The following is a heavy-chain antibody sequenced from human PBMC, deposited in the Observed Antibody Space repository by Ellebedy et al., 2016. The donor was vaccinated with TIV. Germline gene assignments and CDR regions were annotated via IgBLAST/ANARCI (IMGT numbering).Heavy chain of an antibody. D-gene: IGHD3-22*01. CDR2: FDPEDGET. CDR1: GYTLTELS. J-gene: IGHJ3*02. CDR3: ATVPPKIVVVYSDAFDI. V-gene: IGHV1-24*01. Sequence: ASVKVSXKVSGYTLTELSMHWVRQAPGKGLEWMGGFDPEDGETIYAQKFQGRVTMTEDTSTDTAYMELSSLRSEDTAVYYCATVPPKIVVVYSDAFDIWGQGTMVTVSS.